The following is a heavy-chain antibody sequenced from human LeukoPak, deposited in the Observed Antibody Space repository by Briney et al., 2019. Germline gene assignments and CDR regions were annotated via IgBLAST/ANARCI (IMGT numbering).Heavy chain of an antibody. CDR2: ISGGGGTT. J-gene: IGHJ3*02. V-gene: IGHV3-23*01. CDR1: GFTFSSYD. CDR3: AKARIVVVTPGPFDI. Sequence: PGGSLRLSCAASGFTFSSYDMSWVRRAPGKGLEWVSSISGGGGTTYYAASVKGRFTISRDNSKNTLYRQMNSLRAEDTVVYYCAKARIVVVTPGPFDIWGEDTMLTVSS. D-gene: IGHD2-21*02.